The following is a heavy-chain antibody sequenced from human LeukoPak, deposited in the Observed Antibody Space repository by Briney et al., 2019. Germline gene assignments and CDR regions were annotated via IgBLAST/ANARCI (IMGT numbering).Heavy chain of an antibody. CDR1: GXTFSRYG. Sequence: GGSLRLSCVASGXTFSRYGMHWVRQAPGKGREWVTVISSDGTNQYYADSVKGRFTISRDSFRNTLCLQMNSLRPEDTAVYYCAKRGDTLQAFDIWGQGTMVTVSS. CDR3: AKRGDTLQAFDI. J-gene: IGHJ3*02. V-gene: IGHV3-30*18. CDR2: ISSDGTNQ. D-gene: IGHD1-26*01.